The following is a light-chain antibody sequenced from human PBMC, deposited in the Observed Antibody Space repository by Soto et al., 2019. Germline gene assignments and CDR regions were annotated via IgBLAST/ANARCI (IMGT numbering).Light chain of an antibody. V-gene: IGKV1-6*01. CDR3: LQDYNYPWT. CDR2: AAS. J-gene: IGKJ1*01. Sequence: AIQMTQSPSSLSASVGDRVTISCRASQGIRDELGWYQQKPGKAPMLLIYAASSLQSEVPSRFRGSGSGTDFILSISSLQPEDFATYYCLQDYNYPWTFGQGTKVEIK. CDR1: QGIRDE.